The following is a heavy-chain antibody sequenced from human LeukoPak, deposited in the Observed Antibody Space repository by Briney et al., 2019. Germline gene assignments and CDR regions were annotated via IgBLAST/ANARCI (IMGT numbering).Heavy chain of an antibody. CDR1: GFTFSSYA. Sequence: GGSLRLSCAASGFTFSSYAMHWVRQAPGKGLEWVAVISYDGSNKYYADSVKGRFTVSRDNSKNTLYLQMNSLRAEDTAVYYCARRAGAYSHPYDYWGQGTLVTVSS. V-gene: IGHV3-30*04. D-gene: IGHD4/OR15-4a*01. CDR3: ARRAGAYSHPYDY. J-gene: IGHJ4*02. CDR2: ISYDGSNK.